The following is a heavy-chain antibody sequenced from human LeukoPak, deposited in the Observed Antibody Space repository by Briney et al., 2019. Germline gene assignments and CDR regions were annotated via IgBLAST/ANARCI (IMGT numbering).Heavy chain of an antibody. CDR1: GFTFSSYW. J-gene: IGHJ4*02. CDR2: INHSGST. V-gene: IGHV4-34*01. D-gene: IGHD5-18*01. Sequence: GSLRLSCAASGFTFSSYWMSWIRQPPGKGLEWIGEINHSGSTNYNPSLKSRVTISVDTSKNQFSLKLSSVTATDTAVYYCARAARRGYSYGYFGYWGQGTLVTVSS. CDR3: ARAARRGYSYGYFGY.